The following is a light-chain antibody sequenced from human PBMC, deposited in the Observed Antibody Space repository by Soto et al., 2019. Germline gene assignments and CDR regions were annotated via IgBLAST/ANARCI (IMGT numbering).Light chain of an antibody. CDR2: EVS. J-gene: IGKJ5*01. CDR1: QSLVHTDERTY. V-gene: IGKV2D-29*01. CDR3: MQSLKLPLT. Sequence: IVMTQTPLSLSVTPGQSASISCESSQSLVHTDERTYLYWYLQKPGQPPQLLIYEVSNRFSEVPDRFSGSGSGTDFTLKISRVEAEDVGVYYCMQSLKLPLTFGQGTRLEIK.